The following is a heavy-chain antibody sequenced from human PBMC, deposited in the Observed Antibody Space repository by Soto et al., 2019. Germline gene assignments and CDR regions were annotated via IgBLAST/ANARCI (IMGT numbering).Heavy chain of an antibody. CDR2: IYYSGST. CDR1: GASISSYY. V-gene: IGHV4-59*08. CDR3: ARTQGSGPNWYFDL. Sequence: SETLSLTCSVSGASISSYYLSWIRQPPGKGLEWIGYIYYSGSTNYNPSLKSRVTISVDTSKNQFSLKLSSVTAADTAVYYCARTQGSGPNWYFDLWGRGTLVTVSS. J-gene: IGHJ2*01.